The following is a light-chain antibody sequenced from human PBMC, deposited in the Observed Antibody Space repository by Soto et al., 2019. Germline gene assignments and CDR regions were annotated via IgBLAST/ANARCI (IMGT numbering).Light chain of an antibody. CDR2: DAS. Sequence: TINCRASQSIKNWLAWYQQKPGKAPKLLIFDASTLQSGVPSRFSGSGYGTEFILLLCRLPSDNFVPYYCQQYNTFSRFAQGTKVDIK. CDR1: QSIKNW. CDR3: QQYNTFSR. V-gene: IGKV1-5*01. J-gene: IGKJ1*01.